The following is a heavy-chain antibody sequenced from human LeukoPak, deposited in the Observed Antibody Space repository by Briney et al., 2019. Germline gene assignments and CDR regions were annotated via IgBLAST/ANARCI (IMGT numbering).Heavy chain of an antibody. CDR2: INPNSGGT. CDR3: ARDVDIVGVPVTYYMDV. J-gene: IGHJ6*03. CDR1: GYTFTGYY. Sequence: ASVKVSCKASGYTFTGYYMHWVRQAPGQGREWMGWINPNSGGTNYAQKFQGRVTKTRDTSFSTAYMELSRLRSDDTTVYYCARDVDIVGVPVTYYMDVWGKGTTVTVSS. V-gene: IGHV1-2*02. D-gene: IGHD2-2*03.